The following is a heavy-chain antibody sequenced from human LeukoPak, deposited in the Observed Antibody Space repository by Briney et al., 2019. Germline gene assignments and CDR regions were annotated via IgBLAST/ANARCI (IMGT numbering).Heavy chain of an antibody. Sequence: GGSLRLSCAASGFTFSSYAMSWVRQAPGKGLEWVSAISGSGGSTYYADSVKGRFTISRDNSKNTLYLQMNSQRAEDTAVYYCAKFPETYYYDSSGRSHFDYWGQGTLVTVSS. D-gene: IGHD3-22*01. CDR1: GFTFSSYA. CDR2: ISGSGGST. V-gene: IGHV3-23*01. J-gene: IGHJ4*02. CDR3: AKFPETYYYDSSGRSHFDY.